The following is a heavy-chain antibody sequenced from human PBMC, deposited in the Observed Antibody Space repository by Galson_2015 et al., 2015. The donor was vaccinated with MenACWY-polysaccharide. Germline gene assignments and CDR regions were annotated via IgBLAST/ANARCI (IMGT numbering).Heavy chain of an antibody. Sequence: SLKLSCAASGSRFSNSGMHWVRQAPGKGLEWVAVIQYDGSNKVYADSLKGRFTISRDNSKNTVFLEMNTLGVEDTAVYYCAREGSRIVFHDFDIWGQGTMVTVFS. J-gene: IGHJ3*02. CDR1: GSRFSNSG. D-gene: IGHD2-2*01. V-gene: IGHV3-33*01. CDR3: AREGSRIVFHDFDI. CDR2: IQYDGSNK.